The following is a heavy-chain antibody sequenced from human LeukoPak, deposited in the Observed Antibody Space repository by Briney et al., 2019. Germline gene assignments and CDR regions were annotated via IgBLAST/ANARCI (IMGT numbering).Heavy chain of an antibody. Sequence: RASVKVSCKASGYTFTSYGISWVRQAPGQGLEWMGWISAYNGNTNYAQKLQGRVTMTTDTSTSTAYMELRSLRSDDTAVYYCARAPTYYDYVYSPATFDYWGQGTLATVSS. CDR2: ISAYNGNT. V-gene: IGHV1-18*01. D-gene: IGHD3-16*01. CDR1: GYTFTSYG. CDR3: ARAPTYYDYVYSPATFDY. J-gene: IGHJ4*02.